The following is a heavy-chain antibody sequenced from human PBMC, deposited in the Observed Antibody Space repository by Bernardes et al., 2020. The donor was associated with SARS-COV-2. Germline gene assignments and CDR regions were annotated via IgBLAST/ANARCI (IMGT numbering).Heavy chain of an antibody. CDR2: ISGSGGST. Sequence: GGSLRLSCAASGFTFNNYAMTWVRQAPGKGLEWVSVISGSGGSTYYADSVKGRITISRDNSKNTVYLQMDSLRVADTAVYYCAKGHGSLVGAKMFARAFDYWGQGTLVTVSS. CDR3: AKGHGSLVGAKMFARAFDY. V-gene: IGHV3-23*01. D-gene: IGHD1-26*01. CDR1: GFTFNNYA. J-gene: IGHJ4*02.